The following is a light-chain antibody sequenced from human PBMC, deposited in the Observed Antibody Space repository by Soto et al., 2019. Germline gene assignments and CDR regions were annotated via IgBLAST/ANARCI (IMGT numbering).Light chain of an antibody. Sequence: QSVLAQPASVSGSPGQSITISCTGTSSDVGAYNSVSWYQQHPHRAPQVIIYKGTQRPSGVSNRFSGSTSGNAASLTISGLQAEDDAHYYCSSYTTSYFYVFGPGTKVTVL. CDR2: KGT. CDR3: SSYTTSYFYV. J-gene: IGLJ1*01. CDR1: SSDVGAYNS. V-gene: IGLV2-14*02.